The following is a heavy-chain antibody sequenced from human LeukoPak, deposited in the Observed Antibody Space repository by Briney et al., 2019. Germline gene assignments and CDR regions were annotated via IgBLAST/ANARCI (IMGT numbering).Heavy chain of an antibody. CDR1: GFTVNSNY. CDR3: ARLTPAASSLYFVD. CDR2: LYNTGNT. D-gene: IGHD6-13*01. Sequence: GGSLRLSCAASGFTVNSNYLSWVRQAPGKGLEWVSTLYNTGNTYYANSVKGRFSISRDNSRNTLFLQMNSLRAEDTAVYYCARLTPAASSLYFVDWGPGTLVTVSS. V-gene: IGHV3-53*01. J-gene: IGHJ4*02.